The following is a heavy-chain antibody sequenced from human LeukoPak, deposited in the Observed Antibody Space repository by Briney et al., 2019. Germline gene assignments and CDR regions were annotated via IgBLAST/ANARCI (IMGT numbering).Heavy chain of an antibody. V-gene: IGHV3-23*01. D-gene: IGHD6-6*01. CDR3: ARDWASSSGSVDY. CDR1: GGSFSGYY. Sequence: ETLSLTCAVYGGSFSGYYWSWIRQPPGKGLEWVSAISGSGGSTYYADSVKGRFTISRDNSKNTLYLQMNSLRAEDTAVYYCARDWASSSGSVDYWGQGTLVTVSS. J-gene: IGHJ4*02. CDR2: ISGSGGST.